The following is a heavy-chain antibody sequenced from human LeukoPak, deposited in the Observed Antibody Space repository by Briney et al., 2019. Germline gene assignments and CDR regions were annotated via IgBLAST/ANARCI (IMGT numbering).Heavy chain of an antibody. CDR1: GYTFTGYY. CDR3: ARGHSSGYDYDYYYYYMDV. J-gene: IGHJ6*03. Sequence: ASVKVSCKASGYTFTGYYMHWVRQAPGQGLEWMGIINPSGGSTSYAQKFQGRVTMTRDTSTSTVYMELSSLRSEDTAVYYCARGHSSGYDYDYYYYYMDVWGKGTTVTISS. CDR2: INPSGGST. D-gene: IGHD5-12*01. V-gene: IGHV1-46*01.